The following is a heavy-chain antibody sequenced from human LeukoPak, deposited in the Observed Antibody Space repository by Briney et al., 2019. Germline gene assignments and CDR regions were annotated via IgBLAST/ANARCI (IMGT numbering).Heavy chain of an antibody. D-gene: IGHD6-19*01. CDR1: GGSISSYY. J-gene: IGHJ4*02. CDR2: IYTSGST. Sequence: KPSETLPLTCTVSGGSISSYYWSWIRQPAGEGLEWIGRIYTSGSTNYNPSLKSRVTISVDKSKNQFSLKLSSVTAADTAVYYCARDGSSGWYGAIDYWGQGTLVTVSS. V-gene: IGHV4-4*07. CDR3: ARDGSSGWYGAIDY.